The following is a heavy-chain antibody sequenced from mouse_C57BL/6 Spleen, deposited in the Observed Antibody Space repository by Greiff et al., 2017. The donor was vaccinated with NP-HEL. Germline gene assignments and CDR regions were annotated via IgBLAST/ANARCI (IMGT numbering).Heavy chain of an antibody. D-gene: IGHD1-1*01. CDR1: GFTFSDYG. V-gene: IGHV5-17*01. CDR2: ISSGSSTI. CDR3: ARGHYYGSSYGYFDV. J-gene: IGHJ1*03. Sequence: DVMLVESGGGLVKPGGSLKLSCAASGFTFSDYGMHWVRQAPEKGLEWVAYISSGSSTIYYADTVKGRFTISRDNAKNTLFLQMTSLRSEDTAMYYCARGHYYGSSYGYFDVWGTGTTVTVSS.